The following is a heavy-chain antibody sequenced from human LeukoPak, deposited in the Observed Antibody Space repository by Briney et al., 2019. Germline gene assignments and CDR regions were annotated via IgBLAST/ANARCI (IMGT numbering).Heavy chain of an antibody. CDR1: GFTFSSYA. J-gene: IGHJ6*02. D-gene: IGHD4-17*01. V-gene: IGHV3-64*01. Sequence: GGSLRLSCAASGFTFSSYAMHWVRQAPGKGLEYVSSTSSNGGSTYYANSVKGRFTISRDNSKNTLYLQMGSLRAEDMAVYYCARDESTTVTTVYGMDVWGQGTTVTVSS. CDR3: ARDESTTVTTVYGMDV. CDR2: TSSNGGST.